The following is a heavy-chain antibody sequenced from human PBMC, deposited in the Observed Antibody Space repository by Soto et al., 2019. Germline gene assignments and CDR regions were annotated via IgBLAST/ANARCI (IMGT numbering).Heavy chain of an antibody. Sequence: QVQLVQSGAEVKKPGSSVKVSCKASGGTFSSYAISWVRQAPGQGLEWMGGLVPIFGTADYAQKFQGRVTITTDASTSTAYMELSSLSSADTAVYYCALPSGSGNNGCCYGMDAWGQGTTVTVSS. CDR1: GGTFSSYA. V-gene: IGHV1-69*05. CDR3: ALPSGSGNNGCCYGMDA. D-gene: IGHD3-10*01. J-gene: IGHJ6*02. CDR2: LVPIFGTA.